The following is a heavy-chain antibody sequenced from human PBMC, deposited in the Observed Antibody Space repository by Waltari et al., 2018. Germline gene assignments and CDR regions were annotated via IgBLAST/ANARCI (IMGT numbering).Heavy chain of an antibody. CDR1: GFTFTSYS. CDR3: ATRGTYYKFDY. Sequence: EVQLVESGGDLVQPGGSLRLSCAASGFTFTSYSMSWVRQAPGKGLEWVSAISGTGGSTYYADSVKGRFTISRDNSKNTLYLQMNSLRAEDAAVYYCATRGTYYKFDYWGQGSLVTVSS. V-gene: IGHV3-23*04. CDR2: ISGTGGST. J-gene: IGHJ4*02. D-gene: IGHD1-26*01.